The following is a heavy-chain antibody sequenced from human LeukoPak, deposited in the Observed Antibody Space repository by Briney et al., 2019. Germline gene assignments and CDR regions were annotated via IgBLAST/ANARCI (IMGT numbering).Heavy chain of an antibody. CDR3: ARTRRDIVVVPAARSYYYGMDV. V-gene: IGHV1-2*02. CDR1: GYTFTGYY. CDR2: ININSGSR. D-gene: IGHD2-2*01. Sequence: VAAVKVSCKASGYTFTGYYMHWVRQAPGQGLEWMGWININSGSRNYAQKFQGRVTMTRDTSISTAYMELSRLRSDDTAVYYCARTRRDIVVVPAARSYYYGMDVWGQGTTVTV. J-gene: IGHJ6*02.